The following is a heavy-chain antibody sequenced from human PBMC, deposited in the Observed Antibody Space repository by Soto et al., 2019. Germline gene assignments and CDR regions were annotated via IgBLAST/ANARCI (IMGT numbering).Heavy chain of an antibody. D-gene: IGHD6-13*01. J-gene: IGHJ4*02. V-gene: IGHV4-4*07. Sequence: QVQLQESGPGLVKPSETLSLTCTVSGASISDYYWSWIRQPAGKGLGCIGRIYASGNTNYNPSLKSRVTMSVDTSKNQFSLTLNSVTAADTAVYYCARESRSALGTVEHWGRGTLVTVSS. CDR3: ARESRSALGTVEH. CDR2: IYASGNT. CDR1: GASISDYY.